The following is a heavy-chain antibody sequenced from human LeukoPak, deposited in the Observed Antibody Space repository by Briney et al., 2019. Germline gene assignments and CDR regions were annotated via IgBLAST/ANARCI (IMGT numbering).Heavy chain of an antibody. D-gene: IGHD6-13*01. J-gene: IGHJ5*02. V-gene: IGHV4-39*07. CDR1: GGSNSSSSYY. CDR2: IYYSGST. Sequence: PSETLSLTCTVSGGSNSSSSYYWGWIRQPPGKGLEWIGSIYYSGSTYYNPPLKSRVTISVDTSKNQFSLKLSSVTAADTAVYYCARVSTFSSSWYSRWFDPWGQGTLVTVSS. CDR3: ARVSTFSSSWYSRWFDP.